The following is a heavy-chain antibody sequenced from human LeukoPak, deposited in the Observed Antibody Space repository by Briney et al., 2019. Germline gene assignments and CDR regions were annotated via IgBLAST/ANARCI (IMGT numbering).Heavy chain of an antibody. CDR3: AKDARIAVAGYFDY. V-gene: IGHV3-30*18. Sequence: GGSLRLSCAASGFTFSSYSMNWVRQAPGKGLEWVAVISYDGSNKYYADSVKGRFTISRDNSKNTLYLQMNSLRAEDTAVYYCAKDARIAVAGYFDYWGQGTLVTVSS. J-gene: IGHJ4*02. D-gene: IGHD6-19*01. CDR1: GFTFSSYS. CDR2: ISYDGSNK.